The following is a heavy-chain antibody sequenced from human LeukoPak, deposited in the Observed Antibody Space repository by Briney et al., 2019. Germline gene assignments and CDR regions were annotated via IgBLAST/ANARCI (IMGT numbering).Heavy chain of an antibody. V-gene: IGHV1-2*02. D-gene: IGHD1-26*01. CDR1: GYTFTGYY. Sequence: ASVKVSCKASGYTFTGYYMHWVRQAPGQGLEWMGWINPNSGGTNYAQKFQGRVTMARDTSISTAYMELSRLRSDDTAVYYCARGVGATRSWFDPWGQGTLVTVSS. CDR2: INPNSGGT. CDR3: ARGVGATRSWFDP. J-gene: IGHJ5*02.